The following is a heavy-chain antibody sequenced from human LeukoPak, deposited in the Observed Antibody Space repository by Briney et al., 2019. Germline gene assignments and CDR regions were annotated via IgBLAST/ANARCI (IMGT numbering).Heavy chain of an antibody. CDR2: INPNSGGT. CDR3: ATDARRTYPEYYFDY. Sequence: ASVKVSCKASGYTFTGYHMHWVRQAPGQGLEWMGWINPNSGGTNYAQKFQGRVTMTRDTSISTAYMELSRLTSDDTAVYYCATDARRTYPEYYFDYRGQGTVVTVSS. J-gene: IGHJ4*02. CDR1: GYTFTGYH. V-gene: IGHV1-2*02.